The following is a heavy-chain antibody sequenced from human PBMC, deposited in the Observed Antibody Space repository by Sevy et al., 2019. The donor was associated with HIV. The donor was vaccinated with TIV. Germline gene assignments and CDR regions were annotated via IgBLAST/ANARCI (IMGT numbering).Heavy chain of an antibody. J-gene: IGHJ4*02. CDR2: IGVYNGNA. V-gene: IGHV1-18*01. CDR3: ARVPTYYYGSRTYFDY. CDR1: GYSFASYG. Sequence: ASVKVSRKASGYSFASYGITWVRQAPGQGLEWMGWIGVYNGNANSAQKLQGRVTMTTDTSTSTAYMERSSLRSDDTAVYYCARVPTYYYGSRTYFDYWGQGTLVTVSS. D-gene: IGHD3-10*01.